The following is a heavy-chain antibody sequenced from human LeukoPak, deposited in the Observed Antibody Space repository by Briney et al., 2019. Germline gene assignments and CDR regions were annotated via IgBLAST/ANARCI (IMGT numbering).Heavy chain of an antibody. CDR1: SGSISTSNYY. CDR3: ARVYCSSTSCYEHYYYYMDV. J-gene: IGHJ6*03. D-gene: IGHD2-2*01. V-gene: IGHV4-39*07. Sequence: SEPLSLTCTVSSGSISTSNYYWGWVRQPPGKALEWIGNIFYSGSTYYSPSLKSRVTISLDTSRNQFSLKLSSVTAADTAVYYCARVYCSSTSCYEHYYYYMDVWGKGTTVTISS. CDR2: IFYSGST.